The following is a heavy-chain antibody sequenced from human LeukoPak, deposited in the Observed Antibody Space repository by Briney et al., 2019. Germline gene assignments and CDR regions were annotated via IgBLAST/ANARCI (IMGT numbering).Heavy chain of an antibody. CDR1: GFTFSSYA. Sequence: GGPLRLSCAASGFTFSSYAMTWFGRPPGKGLEWFSAISASGGSTYYADSVKGRLTISRDNAKNSQYLQMNSLRAEDTAIYYWARVSGEPGYYERDYYDMDVWRKGTTDSVPS. CDR3: ARVSGEPGYYERDYYDMDV. CDR2: ISASGGST. V-gene: IGHV3-23*01. D-gene: IGHD3-22*01. J-gene: IGHJ6*03.